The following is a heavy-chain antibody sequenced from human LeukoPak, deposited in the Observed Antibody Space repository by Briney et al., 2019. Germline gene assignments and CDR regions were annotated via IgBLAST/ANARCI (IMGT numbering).Heavy chain of an antibody. V-gene: IGHV4-59*08. CDR1: GGSISSYY. Sequence: SETLSLTCTVSGGSISSYYWSWIRQPPGKGLEGIGYIYYSGSTNYNPSLKSRVTISVDTSKNQFSLKLSSVTAADTAVYYCARRGGYSGYEQVWGQGTLVTVSS. CDR2: IYYSGST. CDR3: ARRGGYSGYEQV. D-gene: IGHD5-12*01. J-gene: IGHJ4*02.